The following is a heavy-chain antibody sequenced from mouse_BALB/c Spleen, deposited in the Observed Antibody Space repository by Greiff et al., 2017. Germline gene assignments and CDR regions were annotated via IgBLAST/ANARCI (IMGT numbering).Heavy chain of an antibody. J-gene: IGHJ3*01. Sequence: DVMLVESGGGLVKPGGSLKLSCAASGFTFSDYYMYWVRQTPEKRLEWVATISDGGSYTYYPDSVKGRFTISRDNAKNNLYLQMSSLKSEDTAMYYCARREEYGRWFAYWGQGTLVTVSA. CDR2: ISDGGSYT. V-gene: IGHV5-4*02. D-gene: IGHD2-10*02. CDR3: ARREEYGRWFAY. CDR1: GFTFSDYY.